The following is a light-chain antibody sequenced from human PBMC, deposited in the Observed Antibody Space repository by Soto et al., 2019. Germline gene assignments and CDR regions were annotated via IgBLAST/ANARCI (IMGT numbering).Light chain of an antibody. Sequence: DIQLTQSPSSLSASVGDRVSFTCGASQGIRNDLAWCQQKAGKAPRRLIYGASSLQSGVPNRFSGSGSGTEFTLTIDSLQPEDFAVYYCLQYNDYPRTFGQGTKVDIK. J-gene: IGKJ1*01. V-gene: IGKV1-17*01. CDR3: LQYNDYPRT. CDR1: QGIRND. CDR2: GAS.